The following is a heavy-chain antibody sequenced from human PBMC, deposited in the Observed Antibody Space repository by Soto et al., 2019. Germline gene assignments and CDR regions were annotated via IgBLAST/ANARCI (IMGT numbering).Heavy chain of an antibody. V-gene: IGHV3-15*07. J-gene: IGHJ4*02. D-gene: IGHD6-13*01. CDR1: GFTFSNAW. CDR3: TTNRDSSSWYSDY. Sequence: GGSLRLSCAASGFTFSNAWMNWVRQAPGKGLEWVGRIKSKTDGGTTDYAAPVKGRFTISRDDSKNTLYLQMNSLKTEDTAVYYCTTNRDSSSWYSDYWGQGTLVTVSS. CDR2: IKSKTDGGTT.